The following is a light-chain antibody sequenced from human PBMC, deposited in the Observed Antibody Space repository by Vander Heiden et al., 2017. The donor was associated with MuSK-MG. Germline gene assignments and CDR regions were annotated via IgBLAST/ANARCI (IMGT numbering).Light chain of an antibody. J-gene: IGKJ4*01. V-gene: IGKV1-5*01. CDR2: DAS. CDR3: QQNKCYSLLT. CDR1: QSISSW. Sequence: DIQMTQSPSTLSASVGDRVTITCRASQSISSWLAWYQQKPGKAPKLLIYDASSLESGVPSRFSGSGYGTEFTLTISSRQPDDFAPYYCQQNKCYSLLTFGGGTKVEIK.